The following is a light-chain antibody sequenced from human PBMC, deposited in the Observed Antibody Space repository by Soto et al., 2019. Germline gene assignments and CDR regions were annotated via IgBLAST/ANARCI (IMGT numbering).Light chain of an antibody. CDR1: QSVSSSY. CDR2: GAS. J-gene: IGKJ1*01. V-gene: IGKV3-20*01. Sequence: EIVLTQSPGTLSLSPGERATLSCRASQSVSSSYLAWYQQQPRQAPRLLIYGASIRDTGIPDRFSGSGSGTDFSLSISRLEPEDFAVYYCQQYGSSLLTFGEGTKVEIK. CDR3: QQYGSSLLT.